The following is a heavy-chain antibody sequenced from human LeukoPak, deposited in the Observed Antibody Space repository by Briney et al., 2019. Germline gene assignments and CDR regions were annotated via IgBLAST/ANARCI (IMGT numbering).Heavy chain of an antibody. D-gene: IGHD3-10*01. Sequence: ASVTVSCKASVYTFTVYYMHWVRQAPGPGLEWMGWINPNSGGTNYAQKFQGRVTMTRDTSISTAYMELSRLRSDDTAVYYCARERAYYYGSGSYSLYGMDVWGQGTTVTVSS. J-gene: IGHJ6*02. CDR2: INPNSGGT. CDR3: ARERAYYYGSGSYSLYGMDV. CDR1: VYTFTVYY. V-gene: IGHV1-2*02.